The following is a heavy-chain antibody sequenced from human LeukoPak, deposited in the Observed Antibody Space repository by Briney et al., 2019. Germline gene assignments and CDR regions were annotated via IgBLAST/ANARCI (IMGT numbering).Heavy chain of an antibody. Sequence: ASVKVSCKASGYTFTGHYMHWVRQAPGQGLEWMGWINPNSGGTNYAQKFQGRVTMTRDTSISTVYMELSRLRSDDTAVHYCARLSLWSGYYLFDPWAREPWSPSPQ. CDR2: INPNSGGT. V-gene: IGHV1-2*02. CDR3: ARLSLWSGYYLFDP. D-gene: IGHD3-3*01. CDR1: GYTFTGHY. J-gene: IGHJ5*02.